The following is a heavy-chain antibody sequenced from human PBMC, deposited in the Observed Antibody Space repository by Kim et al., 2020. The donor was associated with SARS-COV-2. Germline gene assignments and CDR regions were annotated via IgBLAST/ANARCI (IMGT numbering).Heavy chain of an antibody. D-gene: IGHD6-19*01. V-gene: IGHV1-69*01. Sequence: NYAQKFRGRVTITADESTSTAYMELSSLRSEDTAVYYCARDRSVAGTFDYWGQGTLVTVSS. J-gene: IGHJ4*02. CDR3: ARDRSVAGTFDY.